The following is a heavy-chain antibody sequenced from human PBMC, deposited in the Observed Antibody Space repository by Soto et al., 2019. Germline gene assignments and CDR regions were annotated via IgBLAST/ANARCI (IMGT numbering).Heavy chain of an antibody. CDR1: GGSFSGYY. J-gene: IGHJ6*02. Sequence: SETLSLTCAVYGGSFSGYYWSWIRQPPGKGLEWIGEINHSGSTNYNPSLKSRVTISVDTSKKQFSLKLTSVTAADTAVYCCANQEVASTHYYYGMDVWGQGTTVTVSS. V-gene: IGHV4-34*01. CDR2: INHSGST. D-gene: IGHD2-15*01. CDR3: ANQEVASTHYYYGMDV.